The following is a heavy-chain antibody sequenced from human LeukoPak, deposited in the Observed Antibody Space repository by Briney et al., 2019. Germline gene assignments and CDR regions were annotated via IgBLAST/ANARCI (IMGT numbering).Heavy chain of an antibody. D-gene: IGHD2-15*01. CDR2: MNPNSGNT. V-gene: IGHV1-8*01. CDR1: GYTFTSYD. CDR3: ARGRRYCSGGSCRGGQYYFDY. J-gene: IGHJ4*02. Sequence: ASVKVSCKASGYTFTSYDINWVRQATGQGLEWMGWMNPNSGNTGYAQKFQGRVTMTRNTSISTAYMELGSLRSEDTAVYYCARGRRYCSGGSCRGGQYYFDYWGQGTLVTVSS.